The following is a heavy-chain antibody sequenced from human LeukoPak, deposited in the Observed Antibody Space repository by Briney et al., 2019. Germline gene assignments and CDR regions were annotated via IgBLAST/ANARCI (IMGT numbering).Heavy chain of an antibody. Sequence: ASVKVSCKASGYTFTGYYIHWVRQAPGQGLEWMGWINPNGGDTNYAQKFQGRVTMTRDTSISTAYMEMSRLRSDDTALYYCAGGITGGDYWGQGTLVTVSS. CDR3: AGGITGGDY. J-gene: IGHJ4*02. CDR1: GYTFTGYY. V-gene: IGHV1-2*02. D-gene: IGHD1-14*01. CDR2: INPNGGDT.